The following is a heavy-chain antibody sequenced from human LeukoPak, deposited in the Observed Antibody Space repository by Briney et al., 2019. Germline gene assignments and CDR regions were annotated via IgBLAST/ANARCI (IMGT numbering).Heavy chain of an antibody. J-gene: IGHJ6*04. CDR2: IYTSGRT. D-gene: IGHD4-11*01. Sequence: PSETLSLTCTVSGGSISSFYWSWIRQPPGKGLGWIGYIYTSGRTNYDPSLKSRVTISVDTSKNQFSLKLSSVTAADTAVYYCASSGTTVSLDVWGKGTTVTVSS. CDR1: GGSISSFY. CDR3: ASSGTTVSLDV. V-gene: IGHV4-4*09.